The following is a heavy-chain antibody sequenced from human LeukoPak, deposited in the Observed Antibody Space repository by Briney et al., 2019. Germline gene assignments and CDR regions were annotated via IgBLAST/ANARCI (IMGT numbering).Heavy chain of an antibody. CDR1: GSTFSSYD. J-gene: IGHJ6*03. CDR2: IDTAGDT. Sequence: GGSLRLPCAASGSTFSSYDMHWVRQATGKGLEWVSTIDTAGDTYYPDSVKGRFTISRENAKNSLYLQMNTLRAGDTAVYYCARGMQGYYYMDVWGKGTTVTVSS. D-gene: IGHD6-13*01. V-gene: IGHV3-13*01. CDR3: ARGMQGYYYMDV.